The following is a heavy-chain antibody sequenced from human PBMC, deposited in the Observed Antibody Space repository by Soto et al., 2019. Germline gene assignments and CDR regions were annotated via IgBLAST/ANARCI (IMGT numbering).Heavy chain of an antibody. CDR3: ARDFDWSFDI. Sequence: EVQLVESGGDLVQPGGSLRLSCAASGFSFSTYSMNWVRQAPGKGLEWVSFISGSSRTIDYVDSVKGRVTISRDNAKNSLYLQMSSLRAEDTAVYYCARDFDWSFDIWGQGTMVTVSS. D-gene: IGHD3-9*01. J-gene: IGHJ3*02. CDR1: GFSFSTYS. V-gene: IGHV3-48*01. CDR2: ISGSSRTI.